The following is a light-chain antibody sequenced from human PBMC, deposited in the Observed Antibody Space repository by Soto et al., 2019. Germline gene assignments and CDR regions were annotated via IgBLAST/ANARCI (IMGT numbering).Light chain of an antibody. CDR1: QSVSSN. CDR2: GVS. Sequence: EIVMTQSPATLSVSPGERATLSCRASQSVSSNLAWYQQKPGQAPRLLLYGVSTRATGIPARFSGSGSGTEFTLIISSLQSEDLAVYSCQQYNSSPPTFGQGTKVEIK. J-gene: IGKJ1*01. V-gene: IGKV3-15*01. CDR3: QQYNSSPPT.